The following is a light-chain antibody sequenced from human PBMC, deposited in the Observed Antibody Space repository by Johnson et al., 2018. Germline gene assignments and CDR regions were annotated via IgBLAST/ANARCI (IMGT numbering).Light chain of an antibody. CDR1: SSNIGNNY. V-gene: IGLV1-51*02. CDR3: GTWDSSLGAGKV. CDR2: ENN. Sequence: QSVLTQPPSVSAAPGQKVTISCSGSSSNIGNNYVSWYQQLPGTAPKLLIYENNKRPSGIPDRFSGSKSGTSATLRITGLQTGDEADYYCGTWDSSLGAGKVFGTGTKVTVL. J-gene: IGLJ1*01.